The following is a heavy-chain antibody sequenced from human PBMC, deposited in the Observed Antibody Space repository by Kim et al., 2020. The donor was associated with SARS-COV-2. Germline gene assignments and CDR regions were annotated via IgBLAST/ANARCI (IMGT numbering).Heavy chain of an antibody. CDR2: VSYDGTNK. CDR1: GFTFSDYA. CDR3: SRDSCTTTRCYANY. J-gene: IGHJ4*02. V-gene: IGHV3-30*04. Sequence: GGSLRLSCAASGFTFSDYAMHWVRQAPGKGLEWVAVVSYDGTNKSYADSVKGRFTISRDSSKNTLYLQMNSLRAEDTAVFYCSRDSCTTTRCYANYWGQGTLVTVSS. D-gene: IGHD2-2*01.